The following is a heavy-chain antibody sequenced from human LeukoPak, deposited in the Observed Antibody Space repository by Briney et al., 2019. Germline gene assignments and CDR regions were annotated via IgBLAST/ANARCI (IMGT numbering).Heavy chain of an antibody. CDR2: IYYSGST. CDR1: GGSISSSNYY. J-gene: IGHJ5*02. D-gene: IGHD2-15*01. CDR3: ARLPLEYCSGGSCYYNWFDP. V-gene: IGHV4-39*07. Sequence: SETLSLTCTVSGGSISSSNYYWGWIRQPPGKGLEWIGTIYYSGSTYYNPSLKSRVTISVDTSKNQFSLKLSSVTAADTAVYYCARLPLEYCSGGSCYYNWFDPWGQGTLVTVSS.